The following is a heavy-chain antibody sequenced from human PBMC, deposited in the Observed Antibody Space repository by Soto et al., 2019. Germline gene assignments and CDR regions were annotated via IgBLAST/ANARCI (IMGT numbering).Heavy chain of an antibody. J-gene: IGHJ4*02. Sequence: EVQLVESGGGLVQPGGSLRLSCAASGFTFSSYWMSWVRQAPGKGLEWVANIKPDGSEKYYVDSVKGRFTISRDNAKNSLYLQTNSLRAEDMAVYFCASSAYSKNGYWGQGTLVTVSS. CDR3: ASSAYSKNGY. V-gene: IGHV3-7*01. D-gene: IGHD4-4*01. CDR2: IKPDGSEK. CDR1: GFTFSSYW.